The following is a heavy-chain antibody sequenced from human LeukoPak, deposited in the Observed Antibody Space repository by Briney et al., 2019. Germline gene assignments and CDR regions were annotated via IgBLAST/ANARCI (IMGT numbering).Heavy chain of an antibody. D-gene: IGHD5-12*01. CDR3: ARVVHIVATPVDY. CDR2: ISSSSSYI. V-gene: IGHV3-21*01. CDR1: GFTFSSYS. Sequence: GGSLRLSCAASGFTFSSYSMNWVRQAPGKGLEWVSSISSSSSYIYYADSVKGRFTISRDNAKNSLYLQMNSLRAEDTAVYYCARVVHIVATPVDYWGQGTLVTVSS. J-gene: IGHJ4*02.